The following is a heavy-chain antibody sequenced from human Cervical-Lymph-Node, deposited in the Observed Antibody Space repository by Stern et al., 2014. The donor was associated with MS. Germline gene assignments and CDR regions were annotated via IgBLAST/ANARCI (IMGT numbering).Heavy chain of an antibody. V-gene: IGHV1-18*01. CDR1: GYTFSSYG. CDR2: ISGYNGNT. D-gene: IGHD5-24*01. CDR3: ARGYIMDV. J-gene: IGHJ6*02. Sequence: QVQLVQSGPEVKKPGASVRVSCKGSGYTFSSYGISWVRQTPGQGLEWMGWISGYNGNTNYAQKVQDRVTMTTDTSTSIAYLELRSLRSDDTAFYYCARGYIMDVWGQGTTVTVSS.